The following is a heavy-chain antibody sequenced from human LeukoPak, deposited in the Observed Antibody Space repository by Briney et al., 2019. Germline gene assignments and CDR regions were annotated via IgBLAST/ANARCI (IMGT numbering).Heavy chain of an antibody. CDR3: ARDREGDIVATIRDDFDY. CDR2: ISSSSSYI. V-gene: IGHV3-21*01. Sequence: PGGSLRLSCAASGFTVSSNYMSWVRQAPGKGLEWVSSISSSSSYIYYADSVKGRFTISRDNAKNSLYLQMNSLRAEDTAVYYCARDREGDIVATIRDDFDYWGQGTLVTVSS. J-gene: IGHJ4*02. D-gene: IGHD5-12*01. CDR1: GFTVSSNY.